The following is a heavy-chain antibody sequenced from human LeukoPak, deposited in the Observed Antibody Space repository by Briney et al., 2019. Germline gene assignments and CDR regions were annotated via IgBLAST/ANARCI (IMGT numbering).Heavy chain of an antibody. Sequence: PSETLSLTCAVSGYSVSSGYYWGWIRQPPGKGLEWIGSIYHSGSTYYNPSLKSRVTISVDTSKDQFSLKLSSVTAADTAVYSCASLRQTPAAAGISKIFDYWGQGTLVTVSS. J-gene: IGHJ4*02. CDR3: ASLRQTPAAAGISKIFDY. V-gene: IGHV4-38-2*01. CDR1: GYSVSSGYY. CDR2: IYHSGST. D-gene: IGHD6-13*01.